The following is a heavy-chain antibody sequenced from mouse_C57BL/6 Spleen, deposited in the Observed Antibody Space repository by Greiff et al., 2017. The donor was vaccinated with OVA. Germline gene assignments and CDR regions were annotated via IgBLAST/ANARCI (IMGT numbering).Heavy chain of an antibody. CDR1: GYSFTDYN. CDR2: ISRNYGTN. V-gene: IGHV1-39*01. CDR3: ARSELGDYFDY. J-gene: IGHJ2*01. D-gene: IGHD4-1*01. Sequence: EVHVKESGPGLVQPGDSVKISCKASGYSFTDYNMNWVNQSNGKSLEWIGVISRNYGTNSNNQKFKGKATLTVDQASSTAYMQLNSLTSEDSAVYYCARSELGDYFDYWGQGTTLTVSS.